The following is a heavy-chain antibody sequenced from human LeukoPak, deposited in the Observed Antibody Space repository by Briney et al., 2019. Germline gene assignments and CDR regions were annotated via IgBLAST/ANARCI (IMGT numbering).Heavy chain of an antibody. V-gene: IGHV1-8*01. Sequence: RASVKVSCKASGYTFTSYDINWVRQATGQGLEWMGWVNPNSGNTGYAQKFQGRVTMTRNTSISTAYMELSSLRSEDTAVYYCARAAAAAGRYRALQHWGQGTLVTVSS. CDR3: ARAAAAAGRYRALQH. J-gene: IGHJ1*01. CDR1: GYTFTSYD. CDR2: VNPNSGNT. D-gene: IGHD6-13*01.